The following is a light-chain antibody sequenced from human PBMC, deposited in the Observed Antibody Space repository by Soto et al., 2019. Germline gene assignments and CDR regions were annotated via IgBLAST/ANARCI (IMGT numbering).Light chain of an antibody. CDR1: QYISIW. CDR3: QQYNTYSWT. V-gene: IGKV1-5*01. Sequence: DIQMTHSPSTLSASVGDRVTITCRASQYISIWLAWYQQKPGKAPKLLIYDTSTLQSGVPSRFSGSGSGTEFTLTISGLQPDDFATYYCQQYNTYSWTFRQGTRVEVK. J-gene: IGKJ1*01. CDR2: DTS.